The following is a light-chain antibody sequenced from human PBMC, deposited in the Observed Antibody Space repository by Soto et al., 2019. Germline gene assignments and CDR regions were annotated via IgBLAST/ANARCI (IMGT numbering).Light chain of an antibody. CDR3: QQYYSTPRT. CDR1: QSISSW. J-gene: IGKJ1*01. Sequence: DIQMTQSPSTLSASVGDRVTITCRASQSISSWLAWYQQKPGKAPNLLISDASSLKRGVPSRFSGSGSATEFTLTISSLQAEDVAVYYCQQYYSTPRTFGQGTKVDI. V-gene: IGKV1-5*01. CDR2: DAS.